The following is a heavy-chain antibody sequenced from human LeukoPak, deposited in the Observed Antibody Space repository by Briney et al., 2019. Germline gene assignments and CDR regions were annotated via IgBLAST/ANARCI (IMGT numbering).Heavy chain of an antibody. CDR3: ARGRELGYRSSTSCRIHYFDY. V-gene: IGHV4-31*03. CDR2: IYYSGST. J-gene: IGHJ4*02. D-gene: IGHD2-2*01. Sequence: PSETLSLTCTVSGGSISSGGYYWSWIRQHPGKGLEWIGYIYYSGSTYYNPSLKSRVTISVDTSKNQFSLKLSSVTAADTAVYYCARGRELGYRSSTSCRIHYFDYWGQGTLVTVSS. CDR1: GGSISSGGYY.